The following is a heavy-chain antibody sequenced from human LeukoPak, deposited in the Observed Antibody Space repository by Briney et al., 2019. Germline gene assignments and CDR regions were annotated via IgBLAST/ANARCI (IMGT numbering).Heavy chain of an antibody. CDR2: ISGSGGST. Sequence: GGSLRLSCAASGFTFSSYAMSWVRQAPGKGLEWVSAISGSGGSTYYADSVKGRFTISRDNAKNSLYLQTNSLRAEDTAVYYCARDAPSRVVPAAMAKYYYYGMDVWGQGTTVTVSS. J-gene: IGHJ6*02. D-gene: IGHD2-2*01. V-gene: IGHV3-23*01. CDR1: GFTFSSYA. CDR3: ARDAPSRVVPAAMAKYYYYGMDV.